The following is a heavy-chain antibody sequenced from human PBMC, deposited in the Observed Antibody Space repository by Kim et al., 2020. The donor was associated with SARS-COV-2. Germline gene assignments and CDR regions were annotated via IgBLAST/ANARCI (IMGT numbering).Heavy chain of an antibody. CDR3: ARGYYYDSSGYYNWFDP. J-gene: IGHJ5*02. D-gene: IGHD3-22*01. CDR1: GGSISSCSYY. V-gene: IGHV4-61*02. Sequence: SETLSLTCTVSGGSISSCSYYWSWIRQPAGKGLEWIGRIYTSGSTNYNPSLKSRVTISVDTSKNQFSLKLSSVTAADTAVYYCARGYYYDSSGYYNWFDPWGQGTLVTVSS. CDR2: IYTSGST.